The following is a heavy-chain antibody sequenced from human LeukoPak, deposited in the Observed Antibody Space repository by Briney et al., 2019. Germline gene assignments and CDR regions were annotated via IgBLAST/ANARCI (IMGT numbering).Heavy chain of an antibody. J-gene: IGHJ5*02. CDR1: GGSISSYY. Sequence: SETLSLTCTASGGSISSYYWSWIRQPPGKGLEWIGYIYYSGSTNYNPSLKSRVTISVDTSKNQFSLKLSSVTAADTAVYYCVRDSGYNWFDPWGQGTLVTVSS. V-gene: IGHV4-59*01. CDR3: VRDSGYNWFDP. CDR2: IYYSGST. D-gene: IGHD3-22*01.